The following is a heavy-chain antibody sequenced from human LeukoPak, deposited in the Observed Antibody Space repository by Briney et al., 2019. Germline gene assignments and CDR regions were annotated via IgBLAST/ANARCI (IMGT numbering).Heavy chain of an antibody. CDR1: GFTFSSYA. Sequence: GGSLRLSCAASGFTFSSYAMSWVRQAPGKGLEWVAVISYDGSNKYYADSVKGRFTISRDNSKNTLYLRMNSLRAEDTAVYYCARDVHSSSWPDYWGQGTLVTVSS. V-gene: IGHV3-30-3*01. CDR2: ISYDGSNK. J-gene: IGHJ4*02. CDR3: ARDVHSSSWPDY. D-gene: IGHD6-13*01.